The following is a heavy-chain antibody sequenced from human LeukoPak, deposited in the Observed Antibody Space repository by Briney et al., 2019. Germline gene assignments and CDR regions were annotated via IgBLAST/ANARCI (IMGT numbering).Heavy chain of an antibody. D-gene: IGHD3-10*01. V-gene: IGHV4-39*01. Sequence: SETLSLTCTVSGGSISSSSYYWGWIRQPPGKGLEWIGSIYYSGSTYYNPSLKSRVTISVDTSKNQFSLKLSSVTAADTAVYYCARLGWVRGVIIPRGIRYNWFDPWGQGTLVTVSS. CDR2: IYYSGST. CDR1: GGSISSSSYY. J-gene: IGHJ5*02. CDR3: ARLGWVRGVIIPRGIRYNWFDP.